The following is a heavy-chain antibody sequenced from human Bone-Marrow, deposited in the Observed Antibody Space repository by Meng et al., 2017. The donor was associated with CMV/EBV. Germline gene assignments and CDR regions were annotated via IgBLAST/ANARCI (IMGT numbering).Heavy chain of an antibody. Sequence: ASVKACKASGYTFTSYDINWVRQATGQGLEWMGWMNPNSGNTGYAQKFQGRVTMTRNTSISTAYMELSSLRSEDTAVYYCARQAPPGGMDVWGQGTTVTVSS. CDR1: GYTFTSYD. J-gene: IGHJ6*02. V-gene: IGHV1-8*02. CDR2: MNPNSGNT. CDR3: ARQAPPGGMDV.